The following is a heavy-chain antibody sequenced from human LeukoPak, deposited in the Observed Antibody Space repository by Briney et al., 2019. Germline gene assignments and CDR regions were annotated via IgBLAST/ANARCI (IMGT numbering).Heavy chain of an antibody. CDR2: IYHSGST. Sequence: PSETLSLTCTVSGYSISSGYYWGWIRQPPGKGLEWIGSIYHSGSTYYNPSLKSRVTISVDTSKNQFSLKLSSVTAADTAVYYCARDRGSSGWYFTYWGQGTLVTVSS. CDR1: GYSISSGYY. D-gene: IGHD6-19*01. V-gene: IGHV4-38-2*02. J-gene: IGHJ4*02. CDR3: ARDRGSSGWYFTY.